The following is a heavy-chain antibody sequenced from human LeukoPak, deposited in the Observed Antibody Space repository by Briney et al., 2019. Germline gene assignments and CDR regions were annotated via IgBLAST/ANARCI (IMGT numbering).Heavy chain of an antibody. J-gene: IGHJ6*04. V-gene: IGHV4-30-2*01. CDR2: IYHSGST. D-gene: IGHD3-10*01. CDR3: ACTTVRGVTYYYYGMDV. CDR1: GGSISSGGYS. Sequence: PSQTLSLTCAVSGGSISSGGYSWSWIRQPPGKGLEWIGYIYHSGSTYYNPSLKSRVTISVDRSKNQFSLKLSSVTAADTAVYYCACTTVRGVTYYYYGMDVWGKGTTVTVSS.